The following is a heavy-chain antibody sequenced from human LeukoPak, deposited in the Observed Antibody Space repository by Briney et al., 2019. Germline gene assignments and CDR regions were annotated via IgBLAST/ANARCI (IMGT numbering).Heavy chain of an antibody. Sequence: SETLSLTCTVSGGSISSGSYYWSWIRQPAGKGLEWIGRIYTSGSTNYNPSLKCRVTISVDTSKNQFSLKLSSVTAADTAVYYCARDYDILTGYWAFDYWGQGTLVTVSS. CDR3: ARDYDILTGYWAFDY. J-gene: IGHJ4*02. V-gene: IGHV4-61*02. CDR1: GGSISSGSYY. CDR2: IYTSGST. D-gene: IGHD3-9*01.